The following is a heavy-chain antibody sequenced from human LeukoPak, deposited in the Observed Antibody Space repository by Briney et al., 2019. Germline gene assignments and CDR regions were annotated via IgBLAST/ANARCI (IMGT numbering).Heavy chain of an antibody. Sequence: PGGSLRLSCAASGFTFNNYSMNWVRQAPGKGLEWVAFIRYDGSNKYYADSVKGRFTISRDNSKNTLYLQMNSLRAEDTAVYYCARDWQQLPDYYYYMDVWGKGTTVTVSS. D-gene: IGHD6-13*01. CDR3: ARDWQQLPDYYYYMDV. CDR1: GFTFNNYS. V-gene: IGHV3-30*02. J-gene: IGHJ6*03. CDR2: IRYDGSNK.